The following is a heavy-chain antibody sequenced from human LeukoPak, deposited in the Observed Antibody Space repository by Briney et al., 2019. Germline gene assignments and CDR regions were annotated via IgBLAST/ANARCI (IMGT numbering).Heavy chain of an antibody. CDR3: ARDSAVGRLGF. CDR1: GFTFSGSG. D-gene: IGHD1-1*01. CDR2: IWYHGRNA. J-gene: IGHJ4*02. Sequence: PGGSLRLSCATSGFTFSGSGFHWVRQAPGKGLEWVADIWYHGRNAYYADSAKGRFTIFRDNSKNTLYLQMNSLRAEDTAVYYCARDSAVGRLGFWGQGTLVTVSS. V-gene: IGHV3-33*01.